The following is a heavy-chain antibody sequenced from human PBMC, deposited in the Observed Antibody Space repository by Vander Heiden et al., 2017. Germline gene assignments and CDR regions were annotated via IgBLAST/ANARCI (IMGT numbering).Heavy chain of an antibody. D-gene: IGHD2-21*02. Sequence: QVQLVQSGAEVKKPGASVKVSCKASGYTFTRYHMHWVRQAPGQGPGWMGIINPSGGSTSYAQKFQGRVTMTRDTSTSTVYMELSSLRSEDTAVYYCARDPPVGSYCGGDCYSWYFDYWGQGTLVTVSS. V-gene: IGHV1-46*01. J-gene: IGHJ4*02. CDR2: INPSGGST. CDR3: ARDPPVGSYCGGDCYSWYFDY. CDR1: GYTFTRYH.